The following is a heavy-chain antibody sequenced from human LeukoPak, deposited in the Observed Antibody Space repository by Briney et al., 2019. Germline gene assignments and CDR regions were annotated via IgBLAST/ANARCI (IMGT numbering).Heavy chain of an antibody. CDR2: MNPNSGNT. Sequence: GASVKVSCKASGYTFTSYDINWVRQATGQGLEWMGWMNPNSGNTGYAQKFQGRVTMTRNTSISTAYMELSSLRSEDTAVYYCARANYTRRPRYCSSTSCPYYYGMDVWGQGTTVTVSS. CDR3: ARANYTRRPRYCSSTSCPYYYGMDV. V-gene: IGHV1-8*01. D-gene: IGHD2-2*01. J-gene: IGHJ6*02. CDR1: GYTFTSYD.